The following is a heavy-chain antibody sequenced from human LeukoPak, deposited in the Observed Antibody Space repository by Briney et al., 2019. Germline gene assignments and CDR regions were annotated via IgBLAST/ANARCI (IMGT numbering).Heavy chain of an antibody. CDR3: ARAAATGSYGYYFDY. J-gene: IGHJ4*02. V-gene: IGHV4-30-2*01. CDR1: GGSISSGDYY. Sequence: SETLSLTCTVSGGSISSGDYYWSWIRQPPGKGLEWIGYISHSGSTYYNPSLKSRVTISVDRSKNQFSLKLSSVTAADTAVYYCARAAATGSYGYYFDYWGQGTLVTVSS. D-gene: IGHD5-18*01. CDR2: ISHSGST.